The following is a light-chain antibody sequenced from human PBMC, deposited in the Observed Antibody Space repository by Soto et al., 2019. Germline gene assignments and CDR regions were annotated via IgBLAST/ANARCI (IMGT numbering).Light chain of an antibody. CDR1: SSNIGNNY. CDR3: ATWDNSLSAVV. J-gene: IGLJ2*01. V-gene: IGLV1-51*01. Sequence: QSVLTQPPSVSAAPGQKVTISCCASSSNIGNNYVSWYQQLPGTAPKLLIYDNNKRPSGIPDRFSGSKSGTSATLGITGLQTGDEADYYCATWDNSLSAVVFGGGTKLTVL. CDR2: DNN.